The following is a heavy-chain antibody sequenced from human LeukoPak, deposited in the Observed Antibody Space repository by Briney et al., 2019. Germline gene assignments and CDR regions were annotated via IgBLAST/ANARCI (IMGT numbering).Heavy chain of an antibody. Sequence: SETLSLTCAVYGGSFSGYYWSWIRQPPGKGLEWIGEINHSGSTNYNPSLKSRVTISVDTSKNQSSLKLSSVTAADTAVYYCARARMVYAFYYYYSMDVWGKGTTVTVSS. V-gene: IGHV4-34*01. J-gene: IGHJ6*03. CDR3: ARARMVYAFYYYYSMDV. CDR2: INHSGST. CDR1: GGSFSGYY. D-gene: IGHD2-8*01.